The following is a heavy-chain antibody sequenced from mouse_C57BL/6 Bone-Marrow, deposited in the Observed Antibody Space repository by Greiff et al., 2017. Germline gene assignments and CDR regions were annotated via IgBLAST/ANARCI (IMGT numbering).Heavy chain of an antibody. J-gene: IGHJ2*01. CDR2: IDPETGGA. CDR1: GYPFTDYE. CDR3: TRYGYYGGDYFDY. V-gene: IGHV1-15*01. Sequence: VQLQESGAELVWPGASVTLSCKASGYPFTDYEMHWVKKTPVHGLEWIGAIDPETGGAAYNQKFQGKAILTADKSSSTAYMELRSLTSEDSAVYYCTRYGYYGGDYFDYWGQGTTLTVSS. D-gene: IGHD2-3*01.